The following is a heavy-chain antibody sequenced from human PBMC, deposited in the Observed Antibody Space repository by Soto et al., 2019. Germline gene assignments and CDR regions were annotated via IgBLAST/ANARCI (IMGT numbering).Heavy chain of an antibody. J-gene: IGHJ4*02. V-gene: IGHV1-8*01. CDR1: GYTFTSYD. Sequence: QVQLVQSGAEVKKPGASVKVSCKASGYTFTSYDINWGRQATGQGLEWMGWMNPNSGNTGYAQKFQGRGTMTRNTSISTAYMELSSLRSEDTAVYYCARQIPTSSSWNYWGQGTLVTVSS. D-gene: IGHD6-13*01. CDR2: MNPNSGNT. CDR3: ARQIPTSSSWNY.